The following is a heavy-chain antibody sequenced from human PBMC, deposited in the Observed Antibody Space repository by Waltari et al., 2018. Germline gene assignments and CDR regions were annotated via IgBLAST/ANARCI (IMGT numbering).Heavy chain of an antibody. D-gene: IGHD3-10*01. CDR3: ARSSWFGELLSRGWFDP. Sequence: QVQLQQWGAGLLKPSETLSLTCAVYGGSFSGYYWSWIRQPPGKGLEWNGETILGGSTNYSPSLKSRVTISLDTSRNQFSLKLSSVTAADTAVYYCARSSWFGELLSRGWFDPWGQGTLVTVSS. CDR1: GGSFSGYY. V-gene: IGHV4-34*12. J-gene: IGHJ5*02. CDR2: TILGGST.